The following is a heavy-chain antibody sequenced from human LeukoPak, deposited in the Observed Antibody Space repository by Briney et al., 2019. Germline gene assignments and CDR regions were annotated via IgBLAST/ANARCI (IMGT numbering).Heavy chain of an antibody. V-gene: IGHV3-7*01. CDR1: GFTFSSYW. CDR3: ARDPGYSYGYSWFDP. D-gene: IGHD5-18*01. Sequence: GGSLRLSCAASGFTFSSYWMSWVRQAPGKGLEWVAYIKEDGRQKYYVGSVKGRFTISRDNAKNSLYLQMNSLRAEDTAVYYCARDPGYSYGYSWFDPWGQGTLVTVSS. CDR2: IKEDGRQK. J-gene: IGHJ5*02.